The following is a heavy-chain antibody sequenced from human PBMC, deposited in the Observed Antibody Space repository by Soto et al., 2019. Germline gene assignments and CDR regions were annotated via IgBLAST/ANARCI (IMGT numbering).Heavy chain of an antibody. CDR3: ARAVGGGRDFWSGTNNYGMDV. Sequence: QVQLVQSGAEVKKPGSSVKVSCKASGGTFTSYDINWVRQATGQGLEWMGWMNPNSGNTGYAQKFQGRVTMTRNTSISTAYMELSSLRSEDTAVYYCARAVGGGRDFWSGTNNYGMDVWGQGTTVTVSS. V-gene: IGHV1-8*01. CDR1: GGTFTSYD. D-gene: IGHD3-3*01. J-gene: IGHJ6*02. CDR2: MNPNSGNT.